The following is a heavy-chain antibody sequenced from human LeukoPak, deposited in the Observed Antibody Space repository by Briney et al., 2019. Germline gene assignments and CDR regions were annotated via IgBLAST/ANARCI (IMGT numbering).Heavy chain of an antibody. D-gene: IGHD3-22*01. Sequence: ASVKVSCKASGYTFTGYYMHWVRQAPGQGLEWMGWINPNSGGTNYAQKFQGRVTMTRDTSISTAYMELSRLRSDDTAVYYCAREGGGRTMTVLNWFDPWGQGTLVTVSS. CDR2: INPNSGGT. CDR3: AREGGGRTMTVLNWFDP. J-gene: IGHJ5*02. V-gene: IGHV1-2*02. CDR1: GYTFTGYY.